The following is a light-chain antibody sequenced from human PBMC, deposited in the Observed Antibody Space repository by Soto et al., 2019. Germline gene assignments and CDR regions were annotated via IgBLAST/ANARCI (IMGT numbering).Light chain of an antibody. Sequence: EIVLTQSPATLSLSPGERATLSCRASQSVSSYLAWYQQKPGQAPRLLIYDASNRATDIPARFSGSGSGTDFTLTISSLEPEDFAVYYCQQRSSLFGQGTKLEIK. J-gene: IGKJ2*01. CDR3: QQRSSL. V-gene: IGKV3-11*01. CDR1: QSVSSY. CDR2: DAS.